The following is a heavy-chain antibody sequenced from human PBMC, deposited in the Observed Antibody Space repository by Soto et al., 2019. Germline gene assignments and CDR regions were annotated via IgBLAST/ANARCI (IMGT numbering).Heavy chain of an antibody. D-gene: IGHD2-15*01. CDR3: AREGTISLGYHGMDV. Sequence: GASVKVSCKASGYIFTTYYMHWVRQAPGQGLEWLGVINPSSGGTTYAQKFQGRVTMTRDTSTSTVDMELSSLRSEDTAIYYCAREGTISLGYHGMDVWGQGTTVTVSS. V-gene: IGHV1-46*01. J-gene: IGHJ6*02. CDR1: GYIFTTYY. CDR2: INPSSGGT.